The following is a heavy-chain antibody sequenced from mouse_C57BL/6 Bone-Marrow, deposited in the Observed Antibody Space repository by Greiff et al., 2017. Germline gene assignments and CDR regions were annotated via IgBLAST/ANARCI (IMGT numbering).Heavy chain of an antibody. V-gene: IGHV1-50*01. J-gene: IGHJ3*01. CDR1: GYTFTSYW. CDR2: IDPSDSYT. CDR3: AIGAYSNYKAY. Sequence: QVQLQQPGAELVKPGASVKLSCKASGYTFTSYWMQWVKQRPGQGLEWIGEIDPSDSYTNYNQKFKGKATLTVDTSSSTAYMQLSSLTSEDSAVXYCAIGAYSNYKAYWGQGTLVTVSA. D-gene: IGHD2-5*01.